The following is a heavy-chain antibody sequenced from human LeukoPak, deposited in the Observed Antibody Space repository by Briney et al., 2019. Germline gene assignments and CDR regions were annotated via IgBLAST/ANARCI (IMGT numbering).Heavy chain of an antibody. CDR1: GYTFTNYY. Sequence: ASVKVSCKASGYTFTNYYMHWVRQAPGQGLEWMGIINPSGGRTTYAQKFQGRVTMTRDTSTSTVYIYLSSLRSEDTALYYCAREYDSNSFFDYWGQGTLVTVSS. CDR3: AREYDSNSFFDY. CDR2: INPSGGRT. V-gene: IGHV1-46*01. D-gene: IGHD6-6*01. J-gene: IGHJ4*02.